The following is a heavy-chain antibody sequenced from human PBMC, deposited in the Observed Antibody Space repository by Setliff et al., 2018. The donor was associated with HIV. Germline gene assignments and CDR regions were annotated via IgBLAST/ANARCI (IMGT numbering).Heavy chain of an antibody. J-gene: IGHJ6*03. CDR1: GGSIRSSSYY. D-gene: IGHD1-7*01. CDR3: ARGDGTKYYYYYMDV. V-gene: IGHV4-39*07. Sequence: LSLTCTVSGGSIRSSSYYWGWIRQPPGKGLEWIGSIYYSGSTNYNPSLKSRVTISVDTSKNQFSLKLSSVTAADTAVYYCARGDGTKYYYYYMDVWGKGTTVTVSS. CDR2: IYYSGST.